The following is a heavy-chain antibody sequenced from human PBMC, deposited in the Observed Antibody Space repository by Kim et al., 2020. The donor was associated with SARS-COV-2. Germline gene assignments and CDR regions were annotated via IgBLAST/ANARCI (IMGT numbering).Heavy chain of an antibody. J-gene: IGHJ4*02. CDR1: GFTFSSYV. CDR3: AKDPTRITIFGVVTYFDY. Sequence: GGSLRLSCAASGFTFSSYVMSRVRQAPGKGLEWVSAISGSGGSTYYADSVKGRFTISRDNSKNTLYLQMNSLRAEDTAVYYCAKDPTRITIFGVVTYFDYGGQGTLVTVSS. D-gene: IGHD3-3*01. CDR2: ISGSGGST. V-gene: IGHV3-23*01.